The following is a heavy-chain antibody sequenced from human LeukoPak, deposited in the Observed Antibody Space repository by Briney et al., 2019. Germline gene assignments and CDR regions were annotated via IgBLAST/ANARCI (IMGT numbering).Heavy chain of an antibody. D-gene: IGHD5-12*01. CDR3: ARGGIVATTLFDY. CDR2: INHSGST. J-gene: IGHJ4*02. Sequence: SQTLSLTCTVSGGSISSGGYYWSWIRQPPGKGLECIGEINHSGSTNYNPSLKSRVTISVDTSKNQFSLKLSSVTAADTAVYYCARGGIVATTLFDYWGQGTLVTVSS. CDR1: GGSISSGGYY. V-gene: IGHV4-30-2*01.